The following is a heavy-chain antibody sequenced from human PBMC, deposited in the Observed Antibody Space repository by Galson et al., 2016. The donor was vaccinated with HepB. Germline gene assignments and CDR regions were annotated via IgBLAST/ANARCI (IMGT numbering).Heavy chain of an antibody. CDR1: GLSFTNHA. Sequence: SLRLSCAASGLSFTNHAMSWVRHTPGKGLEWVSPISGSGVRTYYADSVKGRFTISRHNFKNTLYLQMNRLRPEDTAVYYCGKLGGDYYHWYFDLWGRGALVTVSS. CDR3: GKLGGDYYHWYFDL. J-gene: IGHJ2*01. D-gene: IGHD3-22*01. V-gene: IGHV3-23*01. CDR2: ISGSGVRT.